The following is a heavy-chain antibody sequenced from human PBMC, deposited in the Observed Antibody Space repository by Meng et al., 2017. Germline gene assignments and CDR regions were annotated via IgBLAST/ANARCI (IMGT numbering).Heavy chain of an antibody. CDR1: GGSFSGYY. V-gene: IGHV4-34*01. D-gene: IGHD2-15*01. CDR2: INHSGST. CDR3: ARGVRLPDY. J-gene: IGHJ4*02. Sequence: VQSRQWWCGRYTPSGTLSLTCAVYGGSFSGYYWSWIRQPPGKGLEWIGEINHSGSTNYNPSLKSRVTISVDTSKNQFSLKLSSVTAADTAVYYCARGVRLPDYWGQGTLVTVSS.